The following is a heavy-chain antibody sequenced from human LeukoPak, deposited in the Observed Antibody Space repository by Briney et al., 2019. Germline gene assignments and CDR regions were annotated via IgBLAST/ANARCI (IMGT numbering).Heavy chain of an antibody. D-gene: IGHD6-19*01. V-gene: IGHV4-39*07. CDR2: IYYSGST. CDR1: GGSISSSSYY. J-gene: IGHJ4*02. Sequence: SETLSLTCTVSGGSISSSSYYWGWIRQPPGKGLEWIGSIYYSGSTYYNPSLKSRVTISVDTSKNQFSLKLSSVTAADTAVYYCARDLGIAVADYFDYWGQGTLVTVSS. CDR3: ARDLGIAVADYFDY.